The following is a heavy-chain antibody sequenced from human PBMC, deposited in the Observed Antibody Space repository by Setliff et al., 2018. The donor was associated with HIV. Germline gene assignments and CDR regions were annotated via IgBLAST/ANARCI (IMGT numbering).Heavy chain of an antibody. CDR1: GGSISSGSYY. CDR3: ARGEACGGGCHYAFEL. CDR2: IYHSGNT. D-gene: IGHD2-21*02. Sequence: SETLSLTCTVSGGSISSGSYYWSWIRQPAGKGLEWIASIYHSGNTYYMPSLQSRVTISVDMSKNQFSLKLNSVAAADTAVYYCARGEACGGGCHYAFELWGRGTMVTVSS. J-gene: IGHJ3*01. V-gene: IGHV4-39*01.